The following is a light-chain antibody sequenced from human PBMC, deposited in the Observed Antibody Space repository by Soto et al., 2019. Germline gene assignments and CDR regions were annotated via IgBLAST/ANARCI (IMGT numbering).Light chain of an antibody. CDR2: GAS. CDR3: QQYNKWPRT. V-gene: IGKV3D-15*01. Sequence: EVVMTQSPATLSVSPGERATLSCRASQSVWSTLAWYQQKPGQAPRLLIYGASTRATGIPARFSGSGSGTEFTLTISSLQSEDLAVYYCQQYNKWPRTFGPGTKVDVK. J-gene: IGKJ3*01. CDR1: QSVWST.